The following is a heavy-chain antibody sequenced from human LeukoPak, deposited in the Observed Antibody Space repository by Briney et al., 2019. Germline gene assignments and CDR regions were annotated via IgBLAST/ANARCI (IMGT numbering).Heavy chain of an antibody. Sequence: GGSLRLSCVGSGFTFNSYGMHWVRQAPGKGLQWVAAITYDGSTRYHADSVKGRFTISRDNYKDTLYLQMNSLKIEDTATYYCARVRRYSQYESSGYYADSWGQGTLVTVSS. V-gene: IGHV3-30*03. D-gene: IGHD3-22*01. CDR3: ARVRRYSQYESSGYYADS. CDR1: GFTFNSYG. J-gene: IGHJ5*01. CDR2: ITYDGSTR.